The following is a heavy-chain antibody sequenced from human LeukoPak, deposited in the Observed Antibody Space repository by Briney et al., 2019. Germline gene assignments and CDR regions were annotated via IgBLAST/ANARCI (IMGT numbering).Heavy chain of an antibody. J-gene: IGHJ4*02. V-gene: IGHV3-21*01. D-gene: IGHD2-2*01. CDR1: GFTFSSYG. CDR2: ISSSSSYI. Sequence: GGSLRLSCAASGFTFSSYGMHWVRQAPGKGLEWVSSISSSSSYIYYADSVKGRFTISRDNAKNSLYLQMNSLRAEDTAVYYCARVVVVPAAIHPDYWGQGTLVTVSS. CDR3: ARVVVVPAAIHPDY.